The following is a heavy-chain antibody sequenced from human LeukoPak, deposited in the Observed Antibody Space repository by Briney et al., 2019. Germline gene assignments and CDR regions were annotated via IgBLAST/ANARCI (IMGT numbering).Heavy chain of an antibody. CDR3: ARGERGISTGWFDP. V-gene: IGHV1-2*02. Sequence: GSSVKVSCKASGGTFSSYAISWVRQAPGQGLEWMGWINPNSGGTNYAQKFQGRVTMTRDTSISTAYMELSRLRSDDTAVYYCARGERGISTGWFDPWGQGTLVTVSS. CDR2: INPNSGGT. CDR1: GGTFSSYA. D-gene: IGHD7-27*01. J-gene: IGHJ5*02.